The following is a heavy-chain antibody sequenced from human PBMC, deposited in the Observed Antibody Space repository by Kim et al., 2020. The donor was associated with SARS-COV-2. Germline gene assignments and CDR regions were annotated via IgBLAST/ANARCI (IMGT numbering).Heavy chain of an antibody. D-gene: IGHD3-9*01. J-gene: IGHJ4*02. V-gene: IGHV4-34*01. Sequence: SETLSLTCAVYGGSFSGYYWSWIRQPPGKGLEWIGEINHSGSTNYNPSLKSRVTISVDTSKNQFSLKLSSVTAADTAVYYCARLGGGDILTGYYDYWGQGTLVTVSS. CDR3: ARLGGGDILTGYYDY. CDR1: GGSFSGYY. CDR2: INHSGST.